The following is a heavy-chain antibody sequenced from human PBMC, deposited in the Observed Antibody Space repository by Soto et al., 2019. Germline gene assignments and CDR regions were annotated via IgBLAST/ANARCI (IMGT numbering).Heavy chain of an antibody. CDR3: ARCDSCYGIGYYFDY. V-gene: IGHV1-69*13. D-gene: IGHD2-15*01. J-gene: IGHJ4*02. Sequence: ASVKVSCKASGGTFSSYAISWVRQAPGQGLEWMGGIIPIFGTANYAQKFQGRVTITADESTSTAYMELSSLRSEDTAVYYCARCDSCYGIGYYFDYWGQGTLVTVSS. CDR2: IIPIFGTA. CDR1: GGTFSSYA.